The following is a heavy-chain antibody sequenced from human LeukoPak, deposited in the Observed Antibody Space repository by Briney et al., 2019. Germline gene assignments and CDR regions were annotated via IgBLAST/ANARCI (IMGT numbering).Heavy chain of an antibody. J-gene: IGHJ6*03. CDR3: ARDYYRRKWFGEKIRGYDYYYMDV. CDR1: GFSFNSFS. CDR2: ISSSSTTI. D-gene: IGHD3-10*01. Sequence: PGGSLRLSCAASGFSFNSFSMNWVRQAPGKGLEWVSYISSSSTTIHYADSVKGRFTISRDNAKNSLYLQMNSLRAEDTAVYYCARDYYRRKWFGEKIRGYDYYYMDVWGKGTTVTISS. V-gene: IGHV3-48*01.